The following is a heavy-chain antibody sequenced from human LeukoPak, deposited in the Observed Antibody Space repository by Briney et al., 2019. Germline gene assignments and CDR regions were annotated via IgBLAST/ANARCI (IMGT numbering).Heavy chain of an antibody. V-gene: IGHV1-2*02. J-gene: IGHJ3*02. Sequence: ASVKVSCKASGYTFTGYYMHWVRQAPGQGLEWMGWINPNSGGTNYAQKFQGRVTMTRDTSISTAYMELSRLRSDDTAVYHCARTFFIDGYDAFDIWGQGTMVTVSS. CDR1: GYTFTGYY. D-gene: IGHD2/OR15-2a*01. CDR3: ARTFFIDGYDAFDI. CDR2: INPNSGGT.